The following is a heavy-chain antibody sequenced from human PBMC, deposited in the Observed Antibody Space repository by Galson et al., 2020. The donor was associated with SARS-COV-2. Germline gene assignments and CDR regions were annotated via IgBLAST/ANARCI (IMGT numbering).Heavy chain of an antibody. CDR1: GDFSSGSYY. J-gene: IGHJ5*02. Sequence: SETLSLTCTVSGDFSSGSYYWTWIRQSAGKGLEWIGRIFPSRSTNYNPSPKSRVTISIDTSKNQFSLKLNSVTAADTAIYYCARSTCVDSSGYNWFDPWGQGTLVTVSS. D-gene: IGHD6-13*01. V-gene: IGHV4-61*02. CDR3: ARSTCVDSSGYNWFDP. CDR2: IFPSRST.